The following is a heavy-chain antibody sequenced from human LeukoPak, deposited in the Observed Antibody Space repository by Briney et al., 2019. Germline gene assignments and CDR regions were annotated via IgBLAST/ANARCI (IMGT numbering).Heavy chain of an antibody. J-gene: IGHJ6*02. D-gene: IGHD1-1*01. Sequence: SVKVSCKASGYTFTSYAISWVRQAPGQGLEWMGGIIPIFGTANYEQKFQGRVTITADESTSTAYMELSSLRSEDTAVYYCARAPVQLELNYYYYGMDVWGQGTTVTVSS. CDR1: GYTFTSYA. CDR3: ARAPVQLELNYYYYGMDV. CDR2: IIPIFGTA. V-gene: IGHV1-69*13.